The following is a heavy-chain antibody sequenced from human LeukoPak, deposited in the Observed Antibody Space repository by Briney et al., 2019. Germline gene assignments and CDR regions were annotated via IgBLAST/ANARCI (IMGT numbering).Heavy chain of an antibody. CDR1: GFTFSSYA. CDR3: AKHSSSWYLPFDY. Sequence: GGSLRLSCAASGFTFSSYAMSWVRQAPGKGLEWVSAISSAGGSTYYADSVRGRFTISRDNSKNTLYLQMDSLRAEDTAIYYCAKHSSSWYLPFDYWGQETLVTVSS. CDR2: ISSAGGST. V-gene: IGHV3-23*01. J-gene: IGHJ4*02. D-gene: IGHD6-13*01.